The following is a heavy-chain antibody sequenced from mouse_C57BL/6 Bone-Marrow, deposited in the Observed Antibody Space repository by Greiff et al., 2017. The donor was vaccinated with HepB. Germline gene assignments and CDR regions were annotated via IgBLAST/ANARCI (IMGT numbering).Heavy chain of an antibody. V-gene: IGHV5-17*01. CDR1: GFTFSDYG. D-gene: IGHD1-1*01. CDR3: ARGYYGSSPYWYFDV. CDR2: ISSGSSTI. Sequence: EVQVVESGGGLVKPGGSLKLSCAASGFTFSDYGMHWVRQAPEKGLEWVAYISSGSSTIYYADTVKGRFTISRDNAKHTLFLQMTRLRSEDTAMYYCARGYYGSSPYWYFDVWGTGTTVTVSS. J-gene: IGHJ1*03.